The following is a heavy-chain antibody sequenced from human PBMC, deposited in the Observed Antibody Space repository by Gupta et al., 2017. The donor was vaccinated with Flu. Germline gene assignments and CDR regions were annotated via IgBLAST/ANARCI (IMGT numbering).Heavy chain of an antibody. D-gene: IGHD6-13*01. CDR3: SRGETGPSAPGRNDC. CDR1: GFTFSEHY. J-gene: IGHJ4*02. CDR2: IRNKANSYTT. Sequence: RLVESGGGLVQPGGSLRLSCVVSGFTFSEHYMDWIRQAPGKGLEGVGRIRNKANSYTTEYAASVKDRFTITRDDSKSSLYLQMNSLKNEDTAVYYCSRGETGPSAPGRNDCWGQGTLVPLSS. V-gene: IGHV3-72*01.